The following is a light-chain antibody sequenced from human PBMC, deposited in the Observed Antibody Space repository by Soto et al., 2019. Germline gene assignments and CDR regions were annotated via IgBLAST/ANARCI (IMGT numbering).Light chain of an antibody. Sequence: SVLTQPASVSASPGQSITISCTGTSSDVGDYNYVSWYQQHPGNAPKLVIYDVSNRPSGVSNRFPGSKSGNTASLTVSGLQAEDEADYYCSSYTSSSTLVFGGGTKVTVL. CDR3: SSYTSSSTLV. CDR1: SSDVGDYNY. V-gene: IGLV2-14*01. CDR2: DVS. J-gene: IGLJ2*01.